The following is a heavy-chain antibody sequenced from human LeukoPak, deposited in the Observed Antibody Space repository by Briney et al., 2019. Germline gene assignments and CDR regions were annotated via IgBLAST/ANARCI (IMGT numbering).Heavy chain of an antibody. V-gene: IGHV1-69*04. Sequence: ASVKVSCKASGGTFSSYAISWVRQAPGQGLEWMGRIIPILGIANYAQKFQGRVTITADKSTSTAYMELSSLRSEDTAVYYCARVVIYDSDAFDIWGQGTMVTVSS. CDR1: GGTFSSYA. D-gene: IGHD2-21*01. CDR2: IIPILGIA. J-gene: IGHJ3*02. CDR3: ARVVIYDSDAFDI.